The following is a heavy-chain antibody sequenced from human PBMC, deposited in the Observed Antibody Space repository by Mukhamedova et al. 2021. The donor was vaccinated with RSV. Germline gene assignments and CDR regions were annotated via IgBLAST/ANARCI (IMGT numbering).Heavy chain of an antibody. V-gene: IGHV4-4*02. J-gene: IGHJ6*03. CDR2: IYHSGST. CDR3: ARVYYSNHYYYMDV. D-gene: IGHD4-11*01. Sequence: GEIYHSGSTNYNPSLKSRVTISVDKSKNQFSLKLSSVTAADTAVYYCARVYYSNHYYYMDVWGKGTTVTVSS.